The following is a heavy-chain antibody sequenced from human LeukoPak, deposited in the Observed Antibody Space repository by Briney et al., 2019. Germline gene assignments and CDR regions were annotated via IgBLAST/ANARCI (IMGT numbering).Heavy chain of an antibody. J-gene: IGHJ4*02. CDR3: ARDSSGSYYFEY. Sequence: GGSLRLSCAASGFTFSSYAMSWVRQAPGKGLEWVSAISGSGGSTYYADSVKGRFTISRDNAKNSLYLQMNSLRAEDTAVYYCARDSSGSYYFEYWGQGTLVSVSS. V-gene: IGHV3-23*01. CDR2: ISGSGGST. CDR1: GFTFSSYA. D-gene: IGHD1-26*01.